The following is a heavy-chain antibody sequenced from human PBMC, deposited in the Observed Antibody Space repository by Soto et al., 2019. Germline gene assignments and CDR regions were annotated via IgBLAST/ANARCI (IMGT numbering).Heavy chain of an antibody. D-gene: IGHD3-3*01. CDR2: INPNTGDT. V-gene: IGHV1-2*02. CDR3: ARGPSSGAFDI. Sequence: QVQLVQSGAEVKNPGAAVKVSCKASGYTFTAYWLHWLRQAPGQGLEWTAWINPNTGDTGYAQKFQGRVTMTRDTSISTAYMELSRLRPEDTAIYYCARGPSSGAFDIWGQGTMVTVSS. J-gene: IGHJ3*02. CDR1: GYTFTAYW.